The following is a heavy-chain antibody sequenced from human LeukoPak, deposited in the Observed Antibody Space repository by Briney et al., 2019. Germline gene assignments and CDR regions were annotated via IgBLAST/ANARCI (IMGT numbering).Heavy chain of an antibody. CDR1: GYSISSGYY. Sequence: PSETLSLTCTVSGYSISSGYYWGWIRQPPGKGLEWLASIYHSGTIYYNPSLKSRVTISVDPSKNQFSLKLTSVTAADTAVYYCARGLGRQQLVSPFDYWGQGTLVTVSS. CDR3: ARGLGRQQLVSPFDY. V-gene: IGHV4-38-2*02. J-gene: IGHJ4*02. CDR2: IYHSGTI. D-gene: IGHD6-13*01.